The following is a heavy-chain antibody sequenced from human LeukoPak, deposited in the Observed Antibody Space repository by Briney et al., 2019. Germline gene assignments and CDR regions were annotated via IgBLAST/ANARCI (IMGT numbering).Heavy chain of an antibody. J-gene: IGHJ4*02. CDR1: GFTFSSYW. D-gene: IGHD3-22*01. Sequence: PGGSLRLSCAASGFTFSSYWMSWVRQAPGKGLEWVANIKQDGSEKYYVDSVKGRFTISRDNAKNSLYLQMNSLRAEDTAVYYCARDYCDSSGYYHVGYFDYWGQGTLVTVSS. CDR2: IKQDGSEK. CDR3: ARDYCDSSGYYHVGYFDY. V-gene: IGHV3-7*01.